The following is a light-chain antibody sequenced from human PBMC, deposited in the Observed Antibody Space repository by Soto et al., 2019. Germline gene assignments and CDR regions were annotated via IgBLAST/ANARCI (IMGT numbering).Light chain of an antibody. CDR1: SSNIGAGYD. V-gene: IGLV1-40*01. CDR2: RNS. Sequence: QSVLTQPPSVSGAPGQRDTISCIGSSSNIGAGYDVHWYQQLPGRAPKLLISRNSNRPSGVPDRFSASKSGASASLTITGLQPEDEADYYCQSYDTSVNGLFGGGTKLTVL. J-gene: IGLJ3*02. CDR3: QSYDTSVNGL.